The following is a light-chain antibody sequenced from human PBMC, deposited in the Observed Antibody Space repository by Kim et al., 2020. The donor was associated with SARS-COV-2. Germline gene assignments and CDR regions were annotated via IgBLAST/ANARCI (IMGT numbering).Light chain of an antibody. J-gene: IGKJ4*01. Sequence: ASVRDRVTITCRASQSISNWIDVYQHKPGKAPNLLIYKAFSLESGVPSRFSGSGSVTQFTLTISSLQTDDFATYYGQQYNSYPLTFGGGTKVDIK. V-gene: IGKV1-5*03. CDR2: KAF. CDR1: QSISNW. CDR3: QQYNSYPLT.